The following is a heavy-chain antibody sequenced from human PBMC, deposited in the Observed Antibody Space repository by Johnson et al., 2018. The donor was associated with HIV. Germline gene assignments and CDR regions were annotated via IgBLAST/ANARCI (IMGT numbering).Heavy chain of an antibody. V-gene: IGHV3-23*04. D-gene: IGHD1-1*01. J-gene: IGHJ3*02. CDR3: ANPTGSDAFDI. CDR2: ISGSGGRR. CDR1: GFTFDGYA. Sequence: VQLVESGGGLVQPGRSLRLSCAASGFTFDGYAMYWVRQGPGTGLEWVSGISGSGGRRYYADSAKGRFTISRDNSENTLYLQMNSLRAEDTAVYYCANPTGSDAFDIWGQGTMVTVSS.